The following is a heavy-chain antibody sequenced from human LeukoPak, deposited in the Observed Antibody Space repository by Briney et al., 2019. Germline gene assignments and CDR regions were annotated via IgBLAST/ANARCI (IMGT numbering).Heavy chain of an antibody. V-gene: IGHV1-2*02. Sequence: GASVKVSYKASGYTFTVYYMHWVRQAPGQGLEWMGWINPKSGGINYAQKFQGRVTMTRDTSISTAYMELNRLTSDDTALYYCARGGTMRTNWFDPWGQGTLVTVSS. J-gene: IGHJ5*02. CDR3: ARGGTMRTNWFDP. CDR1: GYTFTVYY. CDR2: INPKSGGI. D-gene: IGHD3-22*01.